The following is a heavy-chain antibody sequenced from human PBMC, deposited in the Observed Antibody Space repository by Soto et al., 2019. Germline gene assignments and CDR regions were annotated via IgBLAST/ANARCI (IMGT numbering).Heavy chain of an antibody. V-gene: IGHV1-69*01. CDR3: ARPDEGGYSSNHHYYYALDV. D-gene: IGHD3-22*01. J-gene: IGHJ6*02. CDR1: GGTFRSYS. Sequence: QVQLVQSGAEVKKPGSSVKVSCKASGGTFRSYSISWVRQAPGQGLEWMGGIIPIFDITNYAQKFQGRVTITADEYTSTDYMELSSLGSDDTAVYYCARPDEGGYSSNHHYYYALDVWGQGTTVTV. CDR2: IIPIFDIT.